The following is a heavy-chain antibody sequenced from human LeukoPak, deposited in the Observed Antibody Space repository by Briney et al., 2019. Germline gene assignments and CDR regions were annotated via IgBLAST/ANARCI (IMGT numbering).Heavy chain of an antibody. D-gene: IGHD2-2*01. V-gene: IGHV1-18*01. CDR3: AKVSLGYCSSTSCYGFDY. CDR1: GYTFTGYG. CDR2: ISAYNGNT. J-gene: IGHJ4*02. Sequence: ASVKVSCKASGYTFTGYGISWVRQAPGQGLEWMGWISAYNGNTNYAQKLQGRVTMTTDTSTSTAYMELRSLRAEDTAVYYCAKVSLGYCSSTSCYGFDYWGQGTLVTVSS.